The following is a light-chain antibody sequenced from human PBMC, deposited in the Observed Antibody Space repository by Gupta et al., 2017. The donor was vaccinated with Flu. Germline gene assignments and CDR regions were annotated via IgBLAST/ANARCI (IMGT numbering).Light chain of an antibody. J-gene: IGLJ3*02. Sequence: QSVLTQPPSASGTPGQRVTLSCSGSSSNNGSNYVYWYQQLPGTAPKLLIYRNNQRPSGVPDRFSGCKSGTSASLAISGLRSEDEADYYCAAWDDSLSGVFGGGTKLTVL. CDR2: RNN. CDR1: SSNNGSNY. CDR3: AAWDDSLSGV. V-gene: IGLV1-47*01.